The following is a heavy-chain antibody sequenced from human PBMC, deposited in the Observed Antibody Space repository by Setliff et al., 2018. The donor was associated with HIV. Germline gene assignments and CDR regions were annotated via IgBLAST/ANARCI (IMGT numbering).Heavy chain of an antibody. Sequence: ASVKVSCKTSGYTFDAKYIHWARQAPGQGLEWMGWINPNSGGTNYARKFQGRVTMTRDTSISTAYMELNSLRSDDTAVYYCAREAEQGERSSSWYFDYWGQGTLVTVSS. CDR3: AREAEQGERSSSWYFDY. D-gene: IGHD6-6*01. CDR1: GYTFDAKY. V-gene: IGHV1-2*02. J-gene: IGHJ4*02. CDR2: INPNSGGT.